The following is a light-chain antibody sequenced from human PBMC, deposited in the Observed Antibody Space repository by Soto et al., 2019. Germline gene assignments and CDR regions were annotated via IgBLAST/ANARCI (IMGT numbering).Light chain of an antibody. CDR3: QKSYSPPWP. CDR1: QSISSY. V-gene: IGKV1-39*01. J-gene: IGKJ1*01. CDR2: AAS. Sequence: DIQMTQSPSSLSASVGDRVTITCRASQSISSYLNWYQQKPGKAPKLLIYAASSLQSGVPSRFSGGGLGKVFTLTIGSRKTKVFPPYYCQKSYSPPWPFGKGTK.